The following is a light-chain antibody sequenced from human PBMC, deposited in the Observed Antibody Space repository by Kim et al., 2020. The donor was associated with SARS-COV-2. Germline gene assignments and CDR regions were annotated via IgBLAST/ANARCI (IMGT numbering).Light chain of an antibody. V-gene: IGKV3D-15*01. Sequence: EIVLTQSPATLSVSPGERATLSCRASQTVNSHLAWYQQKSGRAPRLLIYGASTRATGIPARFSGSGSGTDFTLTISSLQSEDFAVYYCQQYNNWAYTFGQETKLEI. CDR3: QQYNNWAYT. CDR2: GAS. CDR1: QTVNSH. J-gene: IGKJ2*01.